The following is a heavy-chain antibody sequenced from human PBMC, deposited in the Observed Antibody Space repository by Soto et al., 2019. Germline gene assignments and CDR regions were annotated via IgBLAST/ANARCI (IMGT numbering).Heavy chain of an antibody. J-gene: IGHJ4*02. V-gene: IGHV1-69*02. Sequence: ASVKVSCKASGGTFSSYTISWVRQAPGQGLEWMGRIIPILGIANYAQKFQGRVTITADKSTSTAYMELSSLRSEDTAVYYCASILKYSGYDFDYWGQGTLVTVSS. CDR1: GGTFSSYT. CDR3: ASILKYSGYDFDY. D-gene: IGHD5-12*01. CDR2: IIPILGIA.